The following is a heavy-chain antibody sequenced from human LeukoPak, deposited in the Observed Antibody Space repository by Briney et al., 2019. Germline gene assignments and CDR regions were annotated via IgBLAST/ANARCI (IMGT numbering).Heavy chain of an antibody. V-gene: IGHV3-23*01. Sequence: GGSLRLSCAASGFTFSNFAMTWVRQAPGKGLEWVSGITSSGGNTYYADSVKGRFTISRDNSKNTLYLQMNSLRAEDTAVYYCARDRATRYFDYWGQGTLVTVSS. J-gene: IGHJ4*02. CDR1: GFTFSNFA. CDR2: ITSSGGNT. CDR3: ARDRATRYFDY. D-gene: IGHD2-15*01.